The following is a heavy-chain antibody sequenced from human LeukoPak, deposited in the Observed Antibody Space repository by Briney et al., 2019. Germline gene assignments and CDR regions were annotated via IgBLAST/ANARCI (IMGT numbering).Heavy chain of an antibody. CDR2: INPNSGGT. CDR3: ARGTIFGVVTYFDY. CDR1: GYTFTGYY. D-gene: IGHD3-3*01. J-gene: IGHJ4*02. V-gene: IGHV1-2*02. Sequence: ASVKVSCKASGYTFTGYYMHWVRQAPGQGLEWMGWINPNSGGTNYAQKFQGRVTMTRDTSISTAYMELSRLRSDDTAVYYCARGTIFGVVTYFDYWGQGTLVTVSS.